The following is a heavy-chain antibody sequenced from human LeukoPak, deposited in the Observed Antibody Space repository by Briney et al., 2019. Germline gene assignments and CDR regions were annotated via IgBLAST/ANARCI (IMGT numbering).Heavy chain of an antibody. CDR3: ARSSQYYYDSSGYFEYFQH. D-gene: IGHD3-22*01. CDR2: IYHSGST. V-gene: IGHV4-30-2*01. Sequence: SQTLSLTCAVSGGSISSGDYSWSWIRQPPGKGLEWIGYIYHSGSTYYNPSLKSRVTISVDRSKNQFSLKLSSVTAADTAVYYCARSSQYYYDSSGYFEYFQHWGQGTLVTVSS. J-gene: IGHJ1*01. CDR1: GGSISSGDYS.